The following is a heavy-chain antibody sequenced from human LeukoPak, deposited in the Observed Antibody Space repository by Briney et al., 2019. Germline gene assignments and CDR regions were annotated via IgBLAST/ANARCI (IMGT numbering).Heavy chain of an antibody. V-gene: IGHV4-4*07. J-gene: IGHJ5*02. CDR3: ARKKGNDYGDYSPPNWFDP. CDR1: GGSISSYY. D-gene: IGHD4-17*01. CDR2: IYTSGST. Sequence: PSETLSLTCTVSGGSISSYYWSWIRQPAGKGLEWIGRIYTSGSTNYNPSLKSRVTMSVDTSKNQFSLKLSSVTAADTAVYYCARKKGNDYGDYSPPNWFDPWGQETLVTVSS.